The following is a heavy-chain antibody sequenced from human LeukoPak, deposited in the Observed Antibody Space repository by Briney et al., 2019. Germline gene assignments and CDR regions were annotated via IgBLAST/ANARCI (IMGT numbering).Heavy chain of an antibody. V-gene: IGHV4-61*08. CDR3: ARTQSQSGSYRYYFGY. CDR1: GASVVSAGYY. Sequence: SETLSLTCTVSGASVVSAGYYWSWIRQPPGGGLEWIGYIYYIRNTNYNPSLKSRFTMSLDPSKNQFSLKLNSVTAADTAVYYCARTQSQSGSYRYYFGYWGQGTLVTVSS. CDR2: IYYIRNT. D-gene: IGHD3-16*02. J-gene: IGHJ4*02.